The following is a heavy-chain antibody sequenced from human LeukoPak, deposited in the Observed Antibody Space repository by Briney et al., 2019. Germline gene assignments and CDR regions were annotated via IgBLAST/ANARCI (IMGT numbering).Heavy chain of an antibody. CDR3: ARSRGQPAADLLFDY. Sequence: APVKVSCKATGYTFTSYGISWVRQAPGQGLEWMGWISAYNGNTNYAQKLQGRVTMTTDTSTSTAYMELRSLRSDDTAVYYCARSRGQPAADLLFDYWGQGTLVTVSS. CDR1: GYTFTSYG. V-gene: IGHV1-18*01. D-gene: IGHD2-2*01. CDR2: ISAYNGNT. J-gene: IGHJ4*02.